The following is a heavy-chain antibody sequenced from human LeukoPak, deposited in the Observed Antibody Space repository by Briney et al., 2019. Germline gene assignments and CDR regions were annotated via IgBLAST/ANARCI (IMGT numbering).Heavy chain of an antibody. V-gene: IGHV3-21*01. CDR3: AREPEHTAMVTRAYYFDY. J-gene: IGHJ4*02. Sequence: GGSLRLSCAASGFTFSSHSMNWVRQAPGKGLEWVSSISSSSYIYYADSVKGRFTISRDNAKNSLYLQMNSLRAEDTAVYYCAREPEHTAMVTRAYYFDYWGQGTLVTVSS. CDR1: GFTFSSHS. CDR2: ISSSSYI. D-gene: IGHD5-18*01.